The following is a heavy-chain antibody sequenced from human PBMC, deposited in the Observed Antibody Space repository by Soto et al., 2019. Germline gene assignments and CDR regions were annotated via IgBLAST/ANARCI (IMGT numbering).Heavy chain of an antibody. D-gene: IGHD2-15*01. J-gene: IGHJ3*02. CDR2: IIPILGIA. V-gene: IGHV1-69*02. Sequence: SVKVSCKASGGTFSSYTISWVRQAPGQGLEWMGRIIPILGIANYAQKFQGRVTITADKSTSTAYMELSSLRSEDTAVYYCARGVAGWDAFDIWGQGTMVTVSS. CDR3: ARGVAGWDAFDI. CDR1: GGTFSSYT.